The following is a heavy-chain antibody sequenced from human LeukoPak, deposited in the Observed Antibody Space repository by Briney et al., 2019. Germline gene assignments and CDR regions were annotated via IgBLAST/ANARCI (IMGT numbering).Heavy chain of an antibody. CDR2: IYPRESP. CDR1: GGSISSYS. Sequence: SETLSLTCTVSGGSISSYSWSWMRQPAGKGLEWIGRIYPRESPNYNPSLKSRVIMSVDKSENQFSLKLRSVTAADTAAYYCAREWHHVFDYWGQGNLVTVSS. CDR3: AREWHHVFDY. D-gene: IGHD5-12*01. V-gene: IGHV4-4*07. J-gene: IGHJ4*02.